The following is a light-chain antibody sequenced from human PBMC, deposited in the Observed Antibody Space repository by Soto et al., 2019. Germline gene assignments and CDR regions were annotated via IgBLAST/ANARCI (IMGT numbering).Light chain of an antibody. V-gene: IGKV1-5*03. CDR1: QSISSW. Sequence: DIQMTQSPSTLSASVGDRVTITCRASQSISSWLAWYQQKPGKAPKLLIYKAPSLESGVPSRFSGSGSGTEFTLTISSLQPDDFATYYCQQYNSYSPTTFGGGTKVEIK. CDR3: QQYNSYSPTT. J-gene: IGKJ4*01. CDR2: KAP.